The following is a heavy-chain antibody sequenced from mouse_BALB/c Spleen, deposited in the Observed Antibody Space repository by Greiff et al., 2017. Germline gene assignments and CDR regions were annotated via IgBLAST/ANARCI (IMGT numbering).Heavy chain of an antibody. D-gene: IGHD2-3*01. J-gene: IGHJ2*01. V-gene: IGHV3-2*02. Sequence: EVKVEESGPGLVKPSQSLSLTCTVTGYSITSDYAWNWIRQFPGNILEWMGFISYSGSTSYNPSLKSRITITRDTSKNQFFLQLNAVTTEDTATYYCARYYDGYYLDYWGQGTTLTVSS. CDR3: ARYYDGYYLDY. CDR2: ISYSGST. CDR1: GYSITSDYA.